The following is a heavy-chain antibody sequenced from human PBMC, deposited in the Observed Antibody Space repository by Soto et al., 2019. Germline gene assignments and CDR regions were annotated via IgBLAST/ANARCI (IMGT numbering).Heavy chain of an antibody. Sequence: EVQLVESGGVLVQPGGSLRLSCATSGFTFTTFWMSWVRQAPGKGPEWVANINQDGRVQYSVDSVTGRLTISRDKAQSSLFLQRDRLRAAYTAVYCVRGHTYFVFWGQGTLVTVSS. J-gene: IGHJ4*02. V-gene: IGHV3-7*01. CDR2: INQDGRVQ. CDR3: VRGHTYFVF. CDR1: GFTFTTFW. D-gene: IGHD3-10*01.